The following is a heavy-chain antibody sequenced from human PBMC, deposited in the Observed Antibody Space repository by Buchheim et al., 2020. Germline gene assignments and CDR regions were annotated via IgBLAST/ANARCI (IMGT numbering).Heavy chain of an antibody. CDR2: IYYSGST. D-gene: IGHD2-21*02. V-gene: IGHV4-31*03. Sequence: QVQLQESGPGLVKPSQTLSLTCTVSGGSISSGGYYWSWIRQHPGKGLEWIGYIYYSGSTHYNPSLKSRVTISGDTYKNQFSLKLSSVTAADTAVYYCAREVVVTAIHYFDHWGQGTL. J-gene: IGHJ4*02. CDR3: AREVVVTAIHYFDH. CDR1: GGSISSGGYY.